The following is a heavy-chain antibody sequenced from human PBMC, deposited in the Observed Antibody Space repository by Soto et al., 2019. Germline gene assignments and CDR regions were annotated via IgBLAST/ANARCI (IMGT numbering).Heavy chain of an antibody. CDR2: IIPIFGTA. V-gene: IGHV1-69*01. D-gene: IGHD2-8*01. J-gene: IGHJ4*02. CDR1: GGTFRSYA. Sequence: VQLVQSGAEVKNAGSSVKVSCKASGGTFRSYAISWVRQAPGQGLEWMGGIIPIFGTANYAQKFQGRVTSTADESTSTACTELSSMRSEDTAVYYCAEDLGNNGYWGQGTLVTVSS. CDR3: AEDLGNNGY.